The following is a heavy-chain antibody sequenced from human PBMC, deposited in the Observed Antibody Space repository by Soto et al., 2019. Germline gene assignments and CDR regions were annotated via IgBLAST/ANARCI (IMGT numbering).Heavy chain of an antibody. D-gene: IGHD3-22*01. J-gene: IGHJ4*02. CDR3: ARHRYGDYYDSRGYFDY. CDR1: GGSISSSNW. CDR2: IYHSGST. Sequence: QVQLQESGPGLVKPSGTLSLTCAVSGGSISSSNWWSWVRQPPGKGLEWSGEIYHSGSTNYNPSLKSRVTISVDKSKNQFSLKLSSVTAADTAVYYCARHRYGDYYDSRGYFDYRGQGTLVTVSS. V-gene: IGHV4-4*02.